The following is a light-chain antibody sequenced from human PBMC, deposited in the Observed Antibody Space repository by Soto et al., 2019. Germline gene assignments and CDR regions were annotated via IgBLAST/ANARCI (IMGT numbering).Light chain of an antibody. CDR2: EVS. V-gene: IGLV2-18*02. J-gene: IGLJ1*01. Sequence: QSVLTQPPSVSGSPGQSVTISCTGTSSDVGSYIRVSWYQQPPGTAPKLMIYEVSNRPSGVPDRFSGSKSGNTASLTISGLQAEYETDYSCSANSSSSPYVFGTGTVVTVL. CDR1: SSDVGSYIR. CDR3: SANSSSSPYV.